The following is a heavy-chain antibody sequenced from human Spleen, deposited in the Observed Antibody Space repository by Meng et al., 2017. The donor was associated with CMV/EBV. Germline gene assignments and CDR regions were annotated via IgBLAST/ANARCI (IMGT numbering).Heavy chain of an antibody. CDR1: GYSFTSYW. Sequence: GGSLRLSCKGSGYSFTSYWIGWVRQAPGKGLEWVSYISSSGSITKYLDSLKGRFTISRDNAKNSLFLQMNSLTVEDTAVYYCARDSSAVHNWLDSWGQGTLVTVSS. J-gene: IGHJ5*01. CDR2: ISSSGSIT. CDR3: ARDSSAVHNWLDS. V-gene: IGHV3-11*04. D-gene: IGHD1-26*01.